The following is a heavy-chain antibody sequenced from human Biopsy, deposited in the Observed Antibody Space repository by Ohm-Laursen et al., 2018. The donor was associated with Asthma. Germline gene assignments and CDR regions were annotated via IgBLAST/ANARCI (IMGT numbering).Heavy chain of an antibody. CDR1: GGSITSFY. CDR3: ARGSGFSLSYPDAFDI. V-gene: IGHV4-59*01. J-gene: IGHJ3*02. CDR2: IYFSGNT. Sequence: GTLSLTCTVSGGSITSFYWSWIRQPPGRGLEWIGYIYFSGNTNYNPSLKSRVTISIDTSKNHFSLKLTSVTAADTAVYYCARGSGFSLSYPDAFDIWGQGTMVTVSS. D-gene: IGHD2/OR15-2a*01.